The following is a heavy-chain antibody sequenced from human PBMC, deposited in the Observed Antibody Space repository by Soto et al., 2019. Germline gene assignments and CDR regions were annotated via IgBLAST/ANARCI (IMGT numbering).Heavy chain of an antibody. CDR2: ITGTGGST. CDR1: GFTFSNYA. J-gene: IGHJ4*02. V-gene: IGHV3-23*01. D-gene: IGHD3-22*01. Sequence: EVQLLESGGGLVQPGGSLRLSCAASGFTFSNYAMSWVRQAPGKGLEWVSGITGTGGSTYYGDSVKGRFTISRDNSKNTRYLQMNSLRAEDTAVYYCAKDRGITMVVVTVLLDYWGQGTLVTVSS. CDR3: AKDRGITMVVVTVLLDY.